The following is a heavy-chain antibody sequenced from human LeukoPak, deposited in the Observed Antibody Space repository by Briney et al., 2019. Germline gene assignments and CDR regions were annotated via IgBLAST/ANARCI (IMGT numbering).Heavy chain of an antibody. V-gene: IGHV3-66*01. J-gene: IGHJ4*02. CDR3: ARSFYDILIGYYQYFDY. Sequence: GGSLRLSCVASGLSVSSNYMSWVRQAPGKGLEWVSVIYRDGSSYYAESVKGRFTISRDNSKNTLYVQMNSLRAEDTAVYYCARSFYDILIGYYQYFDYWGQGTLVTVSS. D-gene: IGHD3-9*01. CDR2: IYRDGSS. CDR1: GLSVSSNY.